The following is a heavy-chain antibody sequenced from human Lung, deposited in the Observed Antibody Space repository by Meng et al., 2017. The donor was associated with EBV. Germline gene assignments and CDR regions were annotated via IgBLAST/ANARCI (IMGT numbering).Heavy chain of an antibody. CDR3: GHRSPGTYYRY. V-gene: IGHV2-5*01. D-gene: IGHD1-26*01. Sequence: QITLKQSAPTLVKTTRTLTLTCTVSGFSLSASGGGLGWIRQPPGKALEWLALIFWNDDKRFSPSLKSRLTITRDTSKTQVVLTMTDMDPVDTATYYCGHRSPGTYYRYWGQGTLVTVSS. CDR1: GFSLSASGGG. CDR2: IFWNDDK. J-gene: IGHJ4*02.